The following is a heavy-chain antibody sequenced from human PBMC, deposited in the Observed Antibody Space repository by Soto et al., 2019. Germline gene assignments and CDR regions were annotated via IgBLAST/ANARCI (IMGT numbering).Heavy chain of an antibody. V-gene: IGHV3-48*02. CDR1: GFTFSSYS. J-gene: IGHJ3*02. CDR3: ARDEEDSSGDYWVAFDI. CDR2: ISSSSSTI. Sequence: EVQLVESGGGLVQPGGSLRLSCAASGFTFSSYSRTWVRQAPGKGLEWVSYISSSSSTIYYADSVKGRFTISRDNAKTSLYLQMNSLRDEDTAVYYCARDEEDSSGDYWVAFDIWGQGTMVTVSS. D-gene: IGHD3-22*01.